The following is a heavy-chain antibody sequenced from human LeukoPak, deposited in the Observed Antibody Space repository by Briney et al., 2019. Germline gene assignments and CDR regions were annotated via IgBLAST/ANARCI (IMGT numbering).Heavy chain of an antibody. CDR2: ISSSSSTI. D-gene: IGHD4-17*01. CDR1: GFTFSSYS. V-gene: IGHV3-48*04. J-gene: IGHJ6*02. CDR3: ARDLYGDYGSTYYGMDV. Sequence: GGSLRLSCAASGFTFSSYSMNWVRQAPGKGLEWVSSISSSSSTIYYADSVKGRFTISRDNAKNSLYLQMNSLRAEDTAVYYCARDLYGDYGSTYYGMDVWGQGTTVTVSS.